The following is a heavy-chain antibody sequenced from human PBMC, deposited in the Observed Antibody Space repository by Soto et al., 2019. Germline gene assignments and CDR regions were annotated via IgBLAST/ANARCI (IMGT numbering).Heavy chain of an antibody. D-gene: IGHD2-15*01. CDR2: ITPYNGDT. CDR3: ATLGPCSGGTCYSRPLDN. J-gene: IGHJ4*02. V-gene: IGHV1-18*01. Sequence: QAHLQQSGAEVKKPGASVKVSCEASGYNFATTSIAWVRQAPGQGLGWMGWITPYNGDTNYEQKLQGRVTMTTDTSTNTAHMEVRSLRSDDTAVYYCATLGPCSGGTCYSRPLDNWGQGTLVTVSS. CDR1: GYNFATTS.